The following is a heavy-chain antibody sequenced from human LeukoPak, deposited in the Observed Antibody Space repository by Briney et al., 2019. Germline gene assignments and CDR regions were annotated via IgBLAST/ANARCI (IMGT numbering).Heavy chain of an antibody. Sequence: SETLSLTCTVSGGSISSYYWSWIRQPPGKGLEWIGYIYYSGSTDYNPSLKSRVTISVDTSKNQFSLKPSSVTAADTAVYYCASVDGLRWDPLAFDIWGQGTMVTVSS. CDR2: IYYSGST. D-gene: IGHD1-26*01. J-gene: IGHJ3*02. CDR1: GGSISSYY. CDR3: ASVDGLRWDPLAFDI. V-gene: IGHV4-59*12.